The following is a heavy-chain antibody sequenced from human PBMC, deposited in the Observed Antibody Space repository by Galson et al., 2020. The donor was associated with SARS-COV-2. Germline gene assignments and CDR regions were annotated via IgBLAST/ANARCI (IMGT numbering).Heavy chain of an antibody. CDR2: IYSGGST. Sequence: GGSLRLSCAASGFIVTSNYMTWVRQAPGKGPEWVSIIYSGGSTYYAGSVKGRFSISRDNSKNTLFLHMSDLRVEDSAVYYCVTSREGRPLNWYYFDYWGQGTLVTVSS. CDR1: GFIVTSNY. CDR3: VTSREGRPLNWYYFDY. D-gene: IGHD1-26*01. J-gene: IGHJ4*02. V-gene: IGHV3-66*01.